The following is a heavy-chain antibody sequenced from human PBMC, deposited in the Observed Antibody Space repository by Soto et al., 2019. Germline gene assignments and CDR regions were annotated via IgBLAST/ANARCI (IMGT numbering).Heavy chain of an antibody. J-gene: IGHJ5*02. CDR3: ARAHYDSSGYPHWFDP. CDR2: IIPIFGTA. Sequence: GASVKVSCKASGGTFSSYAIIWVRQAPGQGLEWMGGIIPIFGTANYAQKFQGRVTITADKSTSTAYMELSSLRSEDTAVYYCARAHYDSSGYPHWFDPWGQGTLVTVSS. D-gene: IGHD3-22*01. CDR1: GGTFSSYA. V-gene: IGHV1-69*06.